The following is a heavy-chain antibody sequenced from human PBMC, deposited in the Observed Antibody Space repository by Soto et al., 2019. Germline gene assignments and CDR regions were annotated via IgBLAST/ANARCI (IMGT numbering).Heavy chain of an antibody. CDR1: GGSISSSSYY. J-gene: IGHJ6*02. CDR3: ARQLYWKDFQGYYYYGMDV. Sequence: PSETLSLTCTVSGGSISSSSYYWGWIRQPPGKGLEWIGSLSYSGSTYYNPSLKSRVTISVDTSKNQFSLKLSSVPAADTAVYYCARQLYWKDFQGYYYYGMDVWGQGTTVTVSS. V-gene: IGHV4-39*01. CDR2: LSYSGST. D-gene: IGHD2-15*01.